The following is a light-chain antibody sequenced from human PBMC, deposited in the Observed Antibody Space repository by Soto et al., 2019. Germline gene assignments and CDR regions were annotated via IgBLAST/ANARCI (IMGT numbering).Light chain of an antibody. Sequence: DIQMTQSPTSLSASVGDRVTITCRASQGIRNFVAWYQQKTWKDPKRLLYAASTLQSGVPSRFSGSGSATDFTLTSNSLQPEDVATYSCQKYSSVPVFGPGTKVEIK. CDR2: AAS. CDR1: QGIRNF. J-gene: IGKJ3*01. CDR3: QKYSSVPV. V-gene: IGKV1-27*01.